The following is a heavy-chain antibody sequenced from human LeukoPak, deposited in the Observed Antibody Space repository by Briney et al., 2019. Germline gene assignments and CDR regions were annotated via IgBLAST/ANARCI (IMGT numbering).Heavy chain of an antibody. Sequence: ASVKVSFKASGYTFTGYYMHWVRQAPGQGLEWMGWINPSNGVSNYAQKFQGRVTMTSDTSISTAYMELSRLRSDDTAVYYCATYKNFDWLLDYWGQGTLVTVSS. D-gene: IGHD3-9*01. V-gene: IGHV1-2*02. J-gene: IGHJ4*02. CDR2: INPSNGVS. CDR3: ATYKNFDWLLDY. CDR1: GYTFTGYY.